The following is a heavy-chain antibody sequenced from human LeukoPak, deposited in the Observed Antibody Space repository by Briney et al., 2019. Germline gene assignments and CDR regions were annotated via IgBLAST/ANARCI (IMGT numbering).Heavy chain of an antibody. V-gene: IGHV3-48*03. CDR2: ISSSGSTI. Sequence: GGSLRLSCAASGFTFSSYEMNWVRQAPGKGLEWVSYISSSGSTIYYADSVKGRFTSSRDNAKNSLYLQMNSLRAEDTAVYYCAKLKQWQPQRYFFEYWGQGALVTVAS. D-gene: IGHD6-19*01. CDR1: GFTFSSYE. J-gene: IGHJ4*02. CDR3: AKLKQWQPQRYFFEY.